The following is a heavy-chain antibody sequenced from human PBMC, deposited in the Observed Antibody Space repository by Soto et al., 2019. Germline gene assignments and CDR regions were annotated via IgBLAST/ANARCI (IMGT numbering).Heavy chain of an antibody. Sequence: GESLKISCKGSGYSFTSYWISWVRQMPGKGLEWMGRIDPSDSYTNYSPSFQGHVTISADKSISTAYLQWSSLKASDTAMFYCARLYGDSGYYYYGMDVWGQGTTVTVSS. CDR3: ARLYGDSGYYYYGMDV. CDR2: IDPSDSYT. CDR1: GYSFTSYW. J-gene: IGHJ6*02. D-gene: IGHD4-17*01. V-gene: IGHV5-10-1*01.